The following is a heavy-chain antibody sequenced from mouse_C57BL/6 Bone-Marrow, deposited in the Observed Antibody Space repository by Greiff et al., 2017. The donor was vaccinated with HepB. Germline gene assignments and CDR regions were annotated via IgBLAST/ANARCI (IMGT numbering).Heavy chain of an antibody. Sequence: QVQLKQSGAELARPGASVKLSCKASGYTFTSYGISWVKQRTGQGLEWIGEIYPRSGNTYYNEKFKGKATLTADKSSSTAYMELRSLTSEDSAVYLCAKLLYWYFDVWGTGTTVTVSS. D-gene: IGHD1-1*01. V-gene: IGHV1-81*01. CDR3: AKLLYWYFDV. CDR1: GYTFTSYG. J-gene: IGHJ1*03. CDR2: IYPRSGNT.